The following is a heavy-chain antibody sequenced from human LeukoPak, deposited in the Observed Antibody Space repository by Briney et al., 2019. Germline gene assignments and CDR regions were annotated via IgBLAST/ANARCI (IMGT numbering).Heavy chain of an antibody. CDR3: ARADYDYVWGSYRQYYFDS. CDR2: IKQDGSEK. Sequence: GGSLRLSCAASGFIYTSYWMSWVRQAPGKGLEWVASIKQDGSEKYYVDSVKGRFTISRDNAKNSLYLQMNSLRAEDTAVYYCARADYDYVWGSYRQYYFDSWGQGTLVTVSS. J-gene: IGHJ4*02. D-gene: IGHD3-16*02. V-gene: IGHV3-7*01. CDR1: GFIYTSYW.